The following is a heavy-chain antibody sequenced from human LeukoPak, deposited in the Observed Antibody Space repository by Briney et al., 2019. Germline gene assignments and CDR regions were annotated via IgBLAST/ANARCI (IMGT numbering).Heavy chain of an antibody. CDR1: GYTFTSYG. V-gene: IGHV1-18*01. D-gene: IGHD2-2*02. Sequence: ASVKVSCKASGYTFTSYGISWVRQAPGQGLEWMGWISAYNGNTNYAQKLQGRVTMTTDTSTSTAYMELRSPRSDDTAVYYCARDRLFGVPAAIRDWFDPWGQGTLVTVSS. CDR3: ARDRLFGVPAAIRDWFDP. J-gene: IGHJ5*02. CDR2: ISAYNGNT.